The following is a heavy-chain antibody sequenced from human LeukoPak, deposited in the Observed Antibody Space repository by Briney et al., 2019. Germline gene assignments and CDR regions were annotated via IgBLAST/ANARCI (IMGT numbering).Heavy chain of an antibody. CDR3: ARDAGNSGYDLLDY. Sequence: GGSLRLSCAASGFTFSIYWMTWLRHAPGKRLEWLANIKQDGSEKNYVDSVKGRFTISRDNAKNSLYLQMDSLRAEDTAVYYCARDAGNSGYDLLDYWGQGTLVTVS. CDR1: GFTFSIYW. CDR2: IKQDGSEK. D-gene: IGHD5-12*01. V-gene: IGHV3-7*01. J-gene: IGHJ4*02.